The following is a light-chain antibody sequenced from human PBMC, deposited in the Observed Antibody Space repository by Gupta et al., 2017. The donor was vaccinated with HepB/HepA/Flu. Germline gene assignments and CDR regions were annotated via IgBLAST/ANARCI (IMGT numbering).Light chain of an antibody. Sequence: DIQMTQSPSSVSASVGDRVTITCRASQSMSTWLAWYQQEPGKAPKLLITATSSWKSGVPSRCSGSGSGTEFTLTISSLQPEDSATYYWQHENSFPFTFGHGTKVEIK. J-gene: IGKJ3*01. CDR3: QHENSFPFT. V-gene: IGKV1-12*01. CDR1: QSMSTW. CDR2: ATS.